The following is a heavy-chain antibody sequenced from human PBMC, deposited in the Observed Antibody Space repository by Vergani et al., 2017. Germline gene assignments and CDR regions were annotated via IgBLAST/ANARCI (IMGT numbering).Heavy chain of an antibody. CDR3: ARRYCSTTSCYVDP. D-gene: IGHD2-2*01. V-gene: IGHV4-34*01. J-gene: IGHJ5*02. CDR2: INHSGST. Sequence: QVQLQQWGAGLLKPSETLSLTCAVYGGSFSGYYWSWIRQPPGKGLEWIGEINHSGSTNYNPSLKSRVTISVDRSKNQFSLKLSSVTAADTAVYYCARRYCSTTSCYVDPWGQETLVTVSS. CDR1: GGSFSGYY.